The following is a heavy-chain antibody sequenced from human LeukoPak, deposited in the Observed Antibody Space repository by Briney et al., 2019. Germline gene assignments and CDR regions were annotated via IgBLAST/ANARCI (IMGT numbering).Heavy chain of an antibody. J-gene: IGHJ6*03. CDR2: FYTSGST. CDR1: GGSISSYY. CDR3: ARAKSGSYARDYYYYMDV. D-gene: IGHD1-26*01. V-gene: IGHV4-4*07. Sequence: SETLSLTCTVSGGSISSYYWSWIRQPAGKGLEWIGRFYTSGSTNYNPSLKSRVTISVDKSKNQFSLKLSSVTAADTAVYYCARAKSGSYARDYYYYMDVWGKGTTVTVSS.